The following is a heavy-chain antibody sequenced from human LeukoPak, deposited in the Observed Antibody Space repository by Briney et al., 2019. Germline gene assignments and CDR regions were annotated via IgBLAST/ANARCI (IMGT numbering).Heavy chain of an antibody. CDR2: IIPIFGTA. J-gene: IGHJ6*02. Sequence: ASVKVSCKASGGTFSGYAISWVRQAPGQGLEWMGGIIPIFGTANYAQKFQGRVTITADESTSTAYMELSSLRSEDTAVYYCARVPEKDIVATLNYYDMDVWGQGTTVTVSS. CDR1: GGTFSGYA. D-gene: IGHD5-12*01. CDR3: ARVPEKDIVATLNYYDMDV. V-gene: IGHV1-69*13.